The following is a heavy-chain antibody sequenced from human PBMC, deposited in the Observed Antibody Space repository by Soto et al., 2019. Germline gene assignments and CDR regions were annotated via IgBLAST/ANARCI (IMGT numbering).Heavy chain of an antibody. CDR3: ARFSGGSYNTYYFYYGMDV. Sequence: ASVKVSCKASGYTFTSYGISWVRQAPGQGLDWMGWISAYNGNTKYAQDLQGRVAMTTDTSTSTAYMELRSLRSDDTAMYYCARFSGGSYNTYYFYYGMDVWGQGTTVTVSS. CDR1: GYTFTSYG. V-gene: IGHV1-18*04. D-gene: IGHD2-15*01. CDR2: ISAYNGNT. J-gene: IGHJ6*02.